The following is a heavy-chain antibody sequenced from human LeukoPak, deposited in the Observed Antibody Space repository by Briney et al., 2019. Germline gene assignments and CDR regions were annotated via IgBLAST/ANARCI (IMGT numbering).Heavy chain of an antibody. Sequence: GASVKVSRKVSGYTLTELSMHWVRQAPGKGLEWMGGFDPEDGETIYAQKFQGRVTMTEDTSTDTAYMELSSLRSEDTAVYYCASSTDITMVRGVIILDYWGQGTLVTVSS. CDR2: FDPEDGET. CDR3: ASSTDITMVRGVIILDY. CDR1: GYTLTELS. D-gene: IGHD3-10*01. J-gene: IGHJ4*02. V-gene: IGHV1-24*01.